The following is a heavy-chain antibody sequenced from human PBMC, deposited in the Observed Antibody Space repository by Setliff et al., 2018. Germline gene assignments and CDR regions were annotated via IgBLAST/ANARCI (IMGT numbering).Heavy chain of an antibody. CDR2: VFYNGAA. J-gene: IGHJ4*02. V-gene: IGHV4-59*01. CDR3: ARGDTYRYFDY. CDR1: GDSISDAS. Sequence: PSETLSLTCTVSGDSISDASIMAWIRQPPGKGLEFIGYVFYNGAAKYDPSLKSRVTMSVDTSKTQFSLKLNSMTTADTAVYYCARGDTYRYFDYWGQGALVTVSS.